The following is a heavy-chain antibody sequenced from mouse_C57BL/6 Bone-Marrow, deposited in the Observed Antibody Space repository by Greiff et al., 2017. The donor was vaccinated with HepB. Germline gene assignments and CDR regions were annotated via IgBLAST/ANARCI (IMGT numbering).Heavy chain of an antibody. V-gene: IGHV5-17*01. D-gene: IGHD1-1*01. CDR2: ISSGSSTI. J-gene: IGHJ4*01. Sequence: EVHLVESGGGLVKPGGSLKLSCAASGFTFSDYGMHWVRQAPEKGLEWVAYISSGSSTIYYADTVKGRFTISRDNAKNTLFLQMTSLRSEDTAMYYCATVVATDYAMDYWGQGTSVTVSS. CDR1: GFTFSDYG. CDR3: ATVVATDYAMDY.